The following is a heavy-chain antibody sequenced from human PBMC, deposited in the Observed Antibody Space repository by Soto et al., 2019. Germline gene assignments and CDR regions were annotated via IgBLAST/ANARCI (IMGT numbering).Heavy chain of an antibody. Sequence: EVQLLESGGGLVQPGGSLRLSCAASGFTFSSYAMAWVRQAPGTGLGWVSVIDGSGGDTSIADSVKGRFSISRDNSKKMLYLQMNSLRAEDTARYFCAKEMVAAAYVETSPFDFWGQGTLVTVSS. CDR3: AKEMVAAAYVETSPFDF. J-gene: IGHJ4*02. D-gene: IGHD2-15*01. V-gene: IGHV3-23*01. CDR1: GFTFSSYA. CDR2: IDGSGGDT.